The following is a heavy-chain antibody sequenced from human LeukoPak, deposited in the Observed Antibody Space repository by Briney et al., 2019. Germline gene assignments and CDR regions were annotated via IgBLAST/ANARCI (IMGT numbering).Heavy chain of an antibody. V-gene: IGHV3-66*01. CDR2: IYSGGYSGGGP. D-gene: IGHD2-2*01. CDR3: AKGCTSTNCYVDY. Sequence: PGGSLRLSCAVSGFIVSSNHMNWVRQAPGKGLEWVSVIYSGGYSGGGPFYADSVKGRFTTSSDSSKNTLFLQMNSLRAEDTALYYCAKGCTSTNCYVDYWGQGTLVTVSS. CDR1: GFIVSSNH. J-gene: IGHJ4*02.